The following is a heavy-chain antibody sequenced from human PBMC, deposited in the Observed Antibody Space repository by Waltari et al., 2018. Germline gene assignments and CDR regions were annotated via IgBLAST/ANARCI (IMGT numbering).Heavy chain of an antibody. CDR2: IHRSGRT. Sequence: WWSGVRQSPKKGLEWIGQIHRSGRTYYNPSLESRVSVSMDTSNNKFFLKLSSAIAADTAVYYCARDRGRGLYFDSWGQGTLVTVSP. J-gene: IGHJ4*02. CDR1: W. CDR3: ARDRGRGLYFDS. D-gene: IGHD2-15*01. V-gene: IGHV4-4*02.